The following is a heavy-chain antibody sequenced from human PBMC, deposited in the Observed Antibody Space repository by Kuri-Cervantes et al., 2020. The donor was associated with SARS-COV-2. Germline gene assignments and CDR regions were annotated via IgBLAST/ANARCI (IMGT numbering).Heavy chain of an antibody. D-gene: IGHD7-27*01. J-gene: IGHJ4*02. CDR1: GFIFSSYE. Sequence: GESLKISCAASGFIFSSYEMNWVRQAPGKGLEWVSYISSSGSTIYYADSVKGRFTISRDNAKNSLYLQMNSLRAEDTAVYYCARGELGISDYWGQGTLVTVSS. CDR2: ISSSGSTI. V-gene: IGHV3-48*03. CDR3: ARGELGISDY.